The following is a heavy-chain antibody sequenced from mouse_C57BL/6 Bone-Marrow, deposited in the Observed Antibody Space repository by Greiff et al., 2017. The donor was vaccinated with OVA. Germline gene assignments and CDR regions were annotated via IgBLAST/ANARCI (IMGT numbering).Heavy chain of an antibody. CDR3: ARKAYYSKRYFDV. CDR1: GFSLSPSCLG. Sequence: QVPLHVCGPGILQPSQTLSLSCSFSGFSLSPSCLGVVWFRPPSGMGLEWLAHIWWDDDTYYNPALKSRPTISTDTSKNQVFLKIANGDTADTATYYCARKAYYSKRYFDVWGTGTTVTVSS. V-gene: IGHV8-8*01. J-gene: IGHJ1*03. D-gene: IGHD2-5*01. CDR2: IWWDDDT.